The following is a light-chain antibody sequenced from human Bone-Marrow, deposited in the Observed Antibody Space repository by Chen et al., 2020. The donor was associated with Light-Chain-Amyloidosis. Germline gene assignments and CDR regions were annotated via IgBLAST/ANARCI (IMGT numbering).Light chain of an antibody. CDR3: QQCDNWPPRYT. V-gene: IGKV3-11*01. Sequence: EIVLTQSPATLSLSPVERATLSCRASQSVSSYLAWYQQKPGQAPRLLIYDASNRVTGIPARFSGSGSGTDFTLTISSLEPEDFAVYYCQQCDNWPPRYTFGQGTKLEIK. J-gene: IGKJ2*01. CDR1: QSVSSY. CDR2: DAS.